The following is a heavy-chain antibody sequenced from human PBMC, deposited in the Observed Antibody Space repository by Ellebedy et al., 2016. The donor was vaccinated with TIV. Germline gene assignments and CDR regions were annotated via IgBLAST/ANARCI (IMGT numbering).Heavy chain of an antibody. CDR2: TYSSGST. D-gene: IGHD3-16*01. CDR3: ARDLLIRSYYGMDV. V-gene: IGHV4-4*07. Sequence: SETLSLTCTVSGDSMIGYYWSWVRQSPGKGLEWIGRTYSSGSTQYNPSLKSRVTVSVDTSKNQFSLKLNSVTAADTAVYFCARDLLIRSYYGMDVWGQGTTVTVSS. CDR1: GDSMIGYY. J-gene: IGHJ6*02.